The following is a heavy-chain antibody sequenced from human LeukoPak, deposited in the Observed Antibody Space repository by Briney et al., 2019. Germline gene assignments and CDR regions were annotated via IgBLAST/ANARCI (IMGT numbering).Heavy chain of an antibody. CDR1: GGSISSYY. CDR2: IYNSGST. V-gene: IGHV4-59*01. J-gene: IGHJ2*01. CDR3: AIFTSYGVPPYWYFDL. Sequence: SETLALTCTVSGGSISSYYWSWIRQPPGKGLEWIGYIYNSGSTNYNPSLKSRVTISVDTSKNQFSLKLSSVTAADTAVYYCAIFTSYGVPPYWYFDLWGRGTLVTVSS. D-gene: IGHD3-16*01.